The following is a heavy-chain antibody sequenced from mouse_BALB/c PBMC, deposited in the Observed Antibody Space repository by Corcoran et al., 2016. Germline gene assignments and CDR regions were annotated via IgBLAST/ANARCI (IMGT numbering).Heavy chain of an antibody. CDR2: INPYNGAT. CDR3: ARDYDYCYFDV. J-gene: IGHJ1*01. V-gene: IGHV1-26*01. D-gene: IGHD2-4*01. CDR1: GYSFTGYY. Sequence: EVQLQQSGPELVKPGASVKISCKASGYSFTGYYMQWVKQSHVKSLEWIGRINPYNGATSYNQNFKDKASLTVDKSSSTAYMELHSLTSEDSAVYYCARDYDYCYFDVWGAGTTVTVSS.